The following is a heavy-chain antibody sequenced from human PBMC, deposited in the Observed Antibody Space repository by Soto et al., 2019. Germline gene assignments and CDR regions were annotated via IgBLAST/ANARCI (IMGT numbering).Heavy chain of an antibody. D-gene: IGHD3-22*01. CDR1: GGAISSGGYY. Sequence: QVQLQESGPGLVKPSHTLSLTCTVSGGAISSGGYYWSWIRQHPGKGLEWIGYIYYSESTYYNPYLKSRVTISVDTSKNQFSLKLSSVTAEDTAVYYCARGSGYYYPEYCQHWGQGTLVTVSS. J-gene: IGHJ1*01. V-gene: IGHV4-31*03. CDR3: ARGSGYYYPEYCQH. CDR2: IYYSEST.